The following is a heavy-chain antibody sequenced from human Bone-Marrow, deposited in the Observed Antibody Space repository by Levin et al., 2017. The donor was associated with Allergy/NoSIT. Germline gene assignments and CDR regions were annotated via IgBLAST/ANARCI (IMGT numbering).Heavy chain of an antibody. Sequence: WASVKVSCKASGGTFSSSDISWVRQALGQGLEWMGGIMPLFSTPIYAQKFQGRVTITADESTSTAYMELSSLRSEDSAIYYCARAKTVYYDRSGSYYFDYWGQGTLVTVSS. CDR3: ARAKTVYYDRSGSYYFDY. J-gene: IGHJ4*02. V-gene: IGHV1-69*13. CDR2: IMPLFSTP. CDR1: GGTFSSSD. D-gene: IGHD3-22*01.